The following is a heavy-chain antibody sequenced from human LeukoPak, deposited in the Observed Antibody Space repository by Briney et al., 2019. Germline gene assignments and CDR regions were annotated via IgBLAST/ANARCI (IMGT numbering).Heavy chain of an antibody. J-gene: IGHJ6*02. CDR3: ARDRAVPHYYYGMDV. D-gene: IGHD6-19*01. CDR2: IYTSGTS. V-gene: IGHV4-4*07. Sequence: SETLSLTCTVSGASIGLYYWSWIRQPAEKGLEWIGRIYTSGTSNYSPSLKSRVTMSLDLSKNQLSLKLNSVTAADTAVYYCARDRAVPHYYYGMDVWGQGTTVTVSS. CDR1: GASIGLYY.